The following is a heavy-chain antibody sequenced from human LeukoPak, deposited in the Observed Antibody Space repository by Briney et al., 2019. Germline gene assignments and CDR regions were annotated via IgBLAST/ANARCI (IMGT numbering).Heavy chain of an antibody. Sequence: GGSLRLSCAASGFTFSSYSMNWVRQAPGKGLEWVSYIGSSGTTIYYADSVKGRFTISRDNAKNSLYLQMNILRAEDTAVYYCARDGNYDYWSAQSAGDGMDVWGQGTTVTVSS. CDR2: IGSSGTTI. D-gene: IGHD3-3*01. V-gene: IGHV3-48*01. CDR1: GFTFSSYS. J-gene: IGHJ6*02. CDR3: ARDGNYDYWSAQSAGDGMDV.